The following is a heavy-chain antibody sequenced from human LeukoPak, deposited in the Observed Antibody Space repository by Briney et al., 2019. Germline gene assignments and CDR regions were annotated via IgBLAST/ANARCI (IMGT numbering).Heavy chain of an antibody. CDR3: AREYYDYVWGSPVDY. J-gene: IGHJ4*02. CDR1: GFTFSDYY. V-gene: IGHV3-11*01. D-gene: IGHD3-16*01. Sequence: PGGSLRLSCAASGFTFSDYYMTWLRQAPGKGLEWISYISSSGTTIYYADSVKGRFTISRDNAKNSLYLQMNSLRAEDTAVYYCAREYYDYVWGSPVDYWGQGTLVTVSS. CDR2: ISSSGTTI.